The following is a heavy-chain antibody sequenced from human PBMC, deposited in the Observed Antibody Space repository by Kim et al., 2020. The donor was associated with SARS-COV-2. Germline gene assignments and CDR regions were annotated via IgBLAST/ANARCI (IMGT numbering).Heavy chain of an antibody. J-gene: IGHJ5*02. CDR1: GYSFTSYW. CDR2: IDPSDSYT. Sequence: GESLKISCKGSGYSFTSYWISWVRQMPGKGLEWMGRIDPSDSYTNYSPSFQGHVTISADKSISTAYLQWSSLKASDTAMYYCARGQITMVRGVMTNWFDPWGQGTLVTVSS. D-gene: IGHD3-10*01. V-gene: IGHV5-10-1*01. CDR3: ARGQITMVRGVMTNWFDP.